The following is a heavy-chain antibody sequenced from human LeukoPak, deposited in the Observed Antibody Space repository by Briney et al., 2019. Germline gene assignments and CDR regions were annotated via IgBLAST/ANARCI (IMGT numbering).Heavy chain of an antibody. J-gene: IGHJ4*01. Sequence: GGPLTLSCAPSGFPFSNSAMSGFIRHPGRGVEGWSTLMGCGSSTYYTDSVKGRFTISRDTSKNTLYLKMNSMRAEDTDVYYCAKGIYSSGWSYFDYWGHGTLVTVSS. V-gene: IGHV3-23*01. CDR3: AKGIYSSGWSYFDY. CDR2: LMGCGSST. D-gene: IGHD6-19*01. CDR1: GFPFSNSA.